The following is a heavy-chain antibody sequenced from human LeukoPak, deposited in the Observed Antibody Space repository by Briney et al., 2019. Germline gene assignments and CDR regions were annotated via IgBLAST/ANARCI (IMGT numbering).Heavy chain of an antibody. CDR3: AGDSTSDAFDI. Sequence: PGGSLRLSCAASGFTFSSYGMHWVRQAPGKGLEWVAVIWYGGSNKYYADSVKGRFTISRDNSKNTLYLQMNSLRAEDTAVYYCAGDSTSDAFDIWGQGTMVTVSS. D-gene: IGHD2-2*01. J-gene: IGHJ3*02. CDR2: IWYGGSNK. CDR1: GFTFSSYG. V-gene: IGHV3-33*01.